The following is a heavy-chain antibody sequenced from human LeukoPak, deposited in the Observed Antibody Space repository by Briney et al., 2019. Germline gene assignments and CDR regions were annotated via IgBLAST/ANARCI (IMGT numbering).Heavy chain of an antibody. CDR3: ARGDDYYDSSGYYSPYPRDY. Sequence: GASVKVSCKASGYTFTGYYMHWVRQAPGQGLEWMGRINPNSGGINYARKFQGRVTMTRDTSISTAYMELSRLRSDDTAVYYCARGDDYYDSSGYYSPYPRDYWGQGTLVTVSS. D-gene: IGHD3-22*01. CDR2: INPNSGGI. V-gene: IGHV1-2*06. J-gene: IGHJ4*02. CDR1: GYTFTGYY.